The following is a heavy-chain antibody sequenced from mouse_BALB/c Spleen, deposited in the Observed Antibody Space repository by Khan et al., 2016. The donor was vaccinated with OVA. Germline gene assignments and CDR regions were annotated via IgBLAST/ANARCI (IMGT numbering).Heavy chain of an antibody. CDR3: AREGAYYRSDGWFSY. D-gene: IGHD2-14*01. CDR1: GYTFTTYT. J-gene: IGHJ3*01. Sequence: VELVESGAELARPGASVKMSCKASGYTFTTYTMHWVKQRPGQGLEWIGYIHPSNGYTNYNQKFKDKSTLTADKSSSTAYMQLSSLTSDYSAVYYCAREGAYYRSDGWFSYWGQGTLVTVSA. V-gene: IGHV1-4*01. CDR2: IHPSNGYT.